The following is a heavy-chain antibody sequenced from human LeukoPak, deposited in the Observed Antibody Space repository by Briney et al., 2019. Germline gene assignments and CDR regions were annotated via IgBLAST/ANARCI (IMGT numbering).Heavy chain of an antibody. D-gene: IGHD6-19*01. Sequence: HGESLKISCKGSGYSFTSYWIGWVRQMPGKGLEWMGIIYPGDSDTRYSPFFQGQVTISADKSISTAYPKWSSLKASDTAMYYCARDIAVAGTNYYYGMDVWGQGTTVTVSS. CDR2: IYPGDSDT. J-gene: IGHJ6*02. CDR3: ARDIAVAGTNYYYGMDV. CDR1: GYSFTSYW. V-gene: IGHV5-51*01.